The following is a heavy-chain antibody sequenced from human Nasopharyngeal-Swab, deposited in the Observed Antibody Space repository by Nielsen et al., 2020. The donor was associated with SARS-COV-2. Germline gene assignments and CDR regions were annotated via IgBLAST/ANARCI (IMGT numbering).Heavy chain of an antibody. V-gene: IGHV3-7*01. CDR3: ARESSAADY. CDR1: DFTFSHYW. D-gene: IGHD6-13*01. CDR2: INHDGSQK. Sequence: GESLKISCGASDFTFSHYWMSWVRQAPGKGLEWVANINHDGSQKYYVDSVKGRFTISRDNSKNSIYLQMDRLRVEDTAVYYCARESSAADYWGQGTLVTVSS. J-gene: IGHJ1*01.